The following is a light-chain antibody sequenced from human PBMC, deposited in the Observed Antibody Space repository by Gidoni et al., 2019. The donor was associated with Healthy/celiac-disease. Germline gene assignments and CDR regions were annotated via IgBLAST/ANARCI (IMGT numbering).Light chain of an antibody. CDR3: QQSYSTPRT. V-gene: IGKV1-39*01. CDR2: AAS. J-gene: IGKJ1*01. CDR1: QSISSY. Sequence: DIHRTQSPSSLSASVGDRVTITCRASQSISSYLNWYQQKPGKAPKLLTYAASSLESGVPSRFSGSGSGTDFTLTISSLQPEDFATYYCQQSYSTPRTCGQGTKVESK.